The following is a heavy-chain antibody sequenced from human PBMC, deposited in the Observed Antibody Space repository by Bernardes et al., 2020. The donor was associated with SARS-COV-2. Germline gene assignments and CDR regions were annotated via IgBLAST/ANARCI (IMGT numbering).Heavy chain of an antibody. D-gene: IGHD3-3*01. CDR1: GGSISSYY. CDR2: IYTSGST. V-gene: IGHV4-4*07. CDR3: ARDAEYYDFWSGYYDAYGMDV. J-gene: IGHJ6*02. Sequence: SETLSLTCTVSGGSISSYYWSWIRQPAGKGLEWIGRIYTSGSTNYNPSLKSRVTMSVDTSKNQFSLKLSSVTAADTAVYYCARDAEYYDFWSGYYDAYGMDVWGQGTTVTVSS.